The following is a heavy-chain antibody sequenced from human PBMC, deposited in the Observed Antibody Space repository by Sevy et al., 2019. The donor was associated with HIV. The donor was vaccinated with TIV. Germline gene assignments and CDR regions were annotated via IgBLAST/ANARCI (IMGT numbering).Heavy chain of an antibody. J-gene: IGHJ6*02. CDR3: AKALLLWFGEINGMDV. Sequence: GGSLRLSCAASGFTFSSYAMSWVRQAPGKGLEWVSAISGSGGSTYYADPVKGRFTISRDNSKNTLYLQMNSLRAEDTAVYYCAKALLLWFGEINGMDVWGQGTTVTVSS. CDR1: GFTFSSYA. CDR2: ISGSGGST. D-gene: IGHD3-10*01. V-gene: IGHV3-23*01.